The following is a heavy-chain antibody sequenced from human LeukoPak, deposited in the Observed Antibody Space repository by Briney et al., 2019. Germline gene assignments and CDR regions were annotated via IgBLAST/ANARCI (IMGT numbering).Heavy chain of an antibody. Sequence: GGSLRLSCAASGFTFSSYWMHWVRQAPGKGLVWVSRINSDGSSTSYADSVKGRFTISRDNSKNTLYLQMNSLRAEDTAVYYCAAYYYDSSGYWPFDYWGQGTLVTVSS. CDR1: GFTFSSYW. CDR3: AAYYYDSSGYWPFDY. J-gene: IGHJ4*02. D-gene: IGHD3-22*01. CDR2: INSDGSST. V-gene: IGHV3-74*01.